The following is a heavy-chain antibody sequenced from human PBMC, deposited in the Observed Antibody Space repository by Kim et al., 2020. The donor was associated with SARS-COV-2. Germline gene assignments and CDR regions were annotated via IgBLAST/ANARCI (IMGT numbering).Heavy chain of an antibody. CDR3: ARGGGVRSIIVGATWWFDP. CDR1: GGSISSSSYY. Sequence: SETLSLTCTVSGGSISSSSYYWGWIRQPPGKGLEWIGSIYYSGSTYYNPSLKSRVTISVDTSKNQFSLKLSSVTAADTAVYYCARGGGVRSIIVGATWWFDPWGQGTLVTVSS. D-gene: IGHD1-26*01. V-gene: IGHV4-39*07. J-gene: IGHJ5*02. CDR2: IYYSGST.